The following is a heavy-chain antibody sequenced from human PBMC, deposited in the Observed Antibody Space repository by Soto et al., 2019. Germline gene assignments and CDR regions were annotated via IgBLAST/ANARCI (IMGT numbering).Heavy chain of an antibody. CDR2: IYYSGTT. J-gene: IGHJ4*02. V-gene: IGHV4-31*03. Sequence: QVQLQESGPGLVKPSHTLSLTCTVSGDSISSGGYYWSWIRQHPGKGQEWIGYIYYSGTTYYNPSLESRVTISADTSENQFSLKVNSVTVADTAVYYCASTYYTGSSGPFDYWGQGTLVTVSS. CDR1: GDSISSGGYY. D-gene: IGHD3-22*01. CDR3: ASTYYTGSSGPFDY.